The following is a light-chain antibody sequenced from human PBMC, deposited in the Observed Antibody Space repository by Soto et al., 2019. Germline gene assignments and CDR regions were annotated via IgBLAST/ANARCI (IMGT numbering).Light chain of an antibody. J-gene: IGKJ4*01. CDR3: QHHSNWLRT. CDR1: QSVSSY. V-gene: IGKV3-11*01. CDR2: DTS. Sequence: EIVLIQSPATLSLSPGERATLSCRASQSVSSYFAWYQQKPGQAPRLLISDTSNRATGIPARFSGSGSGTDCTLTISSLEPEDFAVYYCQHHSNWLRTFGGGTKVDIK.